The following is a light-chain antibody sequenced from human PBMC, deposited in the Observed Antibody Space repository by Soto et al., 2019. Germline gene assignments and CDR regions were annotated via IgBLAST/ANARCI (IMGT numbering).Light chain of an antibody. CDR2: EVS. CDR3: TSYAGSYTVV. CDR1: SSDVGGFNY. Sequence: QSALTQPPSASGSPGQSVTISCTGTSSDVGGFNYVSWFQQHPVKAPKLIIYEVSKRPSGVPDRFSGSKSGNTASLTVSGLQAEDEADYYCTSYAGSYTVVFGGGTKLTVL. V-gene: IGLV2-8*01. J-gene: IGLJ2*01.